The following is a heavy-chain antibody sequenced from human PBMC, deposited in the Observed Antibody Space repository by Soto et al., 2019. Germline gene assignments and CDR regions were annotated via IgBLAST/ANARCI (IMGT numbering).Heavy chain of an antibody. D-gene: IGHD2-15*01. J-gene: IGHJ4*02. CDR1: GGSIYRSGYY. CDR2: IDYNGVT. CDR3: GKVLVGATGHTDSDS. V-gene: IGHV4-39*01. Sequence: SETLSLTCTVSGGSIYRSGYYWVWIRQPPGRGLEWIGNIDYNGVTYSNPSLKSRVTISRDTSKNQFSLKLTSVTAADTALYYCGKVLVGATGHTDSDSWGPGTLVTVSS.